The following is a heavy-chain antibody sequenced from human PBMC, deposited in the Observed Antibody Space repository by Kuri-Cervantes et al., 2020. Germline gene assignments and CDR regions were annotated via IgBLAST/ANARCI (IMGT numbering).Heavy chain of an antibody. Sequence: SGPTLVKPTQTLTLTCTFSGFSLSTSGVGVGWIRQPPGKALEWLALIYWDDDKRYSPSLKSGLTITKDTSKNQVVLTMTNMDPVDTATYYCARNDYGDAFDIWGQGTMVTVSS. V-gene: IGHV2-5*02. CDR1: GFSLSTSGVG. CDR3: ARNDYGDAFDI. D-gene: IGHD4-17*01. CDR2: IYWDDDK. J-gene: IGHJ3*02.